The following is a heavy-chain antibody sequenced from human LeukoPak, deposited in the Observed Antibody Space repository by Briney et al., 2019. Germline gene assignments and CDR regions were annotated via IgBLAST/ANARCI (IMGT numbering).Heavy chain of an antibody. CDR1: GGSFSGYY. V-gene: IGHV4-34*01. CDR2: INHSGST. Sequence: SETLSLTCAVYGGSFSGYYWSWIRQPPGKGLEWIGEINHSGSTNYNPSLKSRVTISVDTSKNQFSLKLSSVTAADTAVYYCARDGRSDYYYDSSGNFDYWGQGTLVTVSS. J-gene: IGHJ4*02. CDR3: ARDGRSDYYYDSSGNFDY. D-gene: IGHD3-22*01.